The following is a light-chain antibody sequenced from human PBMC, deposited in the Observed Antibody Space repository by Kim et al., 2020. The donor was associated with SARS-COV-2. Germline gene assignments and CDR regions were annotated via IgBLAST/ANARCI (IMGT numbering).Light chain of an antibody. CDR2: GAS. J-gene: IGKJ5*01. V-gene: IGKV3-15*01. CDR3: QQYNNWPPIT. Sequence: SPGESVTLSCRASQSVSSNLAWYQQKRGQAPRLLIYGASTRATGIPARFSCSGSGTEFTLTISSLQSEDFAVYYCQQYNNWPPITFGQGTRLEIK. CDR1: QSVSSN.